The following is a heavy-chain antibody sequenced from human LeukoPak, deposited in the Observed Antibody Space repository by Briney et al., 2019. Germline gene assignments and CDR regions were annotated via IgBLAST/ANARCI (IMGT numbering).Heavy chain of an antibody. J-gene: IGHJ4*02. D-gene: IGHD6-13*01. CDR1: GGTFSSYA. CDR2: IIPIFGTA. Sequence: SVKVSCKASGGTFSSYAISWVRQAPGQGLEWMGGIIPIFGTANYAQKFQGRVTITADKSTSTAYMELSSLRSEDTAVYYCARAGMAAAGPYFDYWGQGTLVTVSS. CDR3: ARAGMAAAGPYFDY. V-gene: IGHV1-69*06.